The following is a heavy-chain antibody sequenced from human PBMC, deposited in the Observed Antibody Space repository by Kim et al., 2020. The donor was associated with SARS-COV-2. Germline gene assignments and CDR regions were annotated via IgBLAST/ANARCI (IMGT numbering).Heavy chain of an antibody. J-gene: IGHJ4*02. CDR2: ISYDGSNK. CDR1: GFTFSSYG. V-gene: IGHV3-30*18. Sequence: GGSLRLSCAASGFTFSSYGMHWVRQAPGKGLEWVAVISYDGSNKYYADSVKDRFTISRDNSKNTLYLQMNSLRAEDTAVYYCANHASRVGYWGQGTLVTVSS. CDR3: ANHASRVGY.